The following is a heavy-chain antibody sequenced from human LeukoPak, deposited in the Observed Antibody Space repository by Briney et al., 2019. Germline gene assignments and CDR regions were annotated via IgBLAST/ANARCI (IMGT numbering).Heavy chain of an antibody. Sequence: GGSLRLSCAASGFTFSSYALHWVRQAPGKGLEYVSAISSNGGSTYYANSVKGRFTISRDNSKNTLYLQMGSLRAEDMAVYYCARVYGSGSCLDYWGQGTLVTVSS. CDR1: GFTFSSYA. V-gene: IGHV3-64*01. CDR2: ISSNGGST. CDR3: ARVYGSGSCLDY. J-gene: IGHJ4*02. D-gene: IGHD3-10*01.